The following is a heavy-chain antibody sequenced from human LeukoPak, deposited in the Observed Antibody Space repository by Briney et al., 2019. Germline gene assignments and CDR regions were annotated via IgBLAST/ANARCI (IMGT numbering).Heavy chain of an antibody. Sequence: SETLSLTCTVSGGSISSSRDYWAWIRQPPGKGLEWIANIYYSGSTNYNPSFKSRVTISLDTSNKHFSLKLGSVTAADTAVYYCARVRWVGQQLVPLYYFDSWGQGILVTVSS. V-gene: IGHV4-39*07. CDR1: GGSISSSRDY. D-gene: IGHD6-13*01. CDR3: ARVRWVGQQLVPLYYFDS. J-gene: IGHJ4*02. CDR2: IYYSGST.